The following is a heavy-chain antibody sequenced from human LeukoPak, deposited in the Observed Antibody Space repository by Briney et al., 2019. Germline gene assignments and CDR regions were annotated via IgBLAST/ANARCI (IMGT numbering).Heavy chain of an antibody. CDR2: MYSGGTT. CDR1: DGSINGYY. Sequence: PSGTLSLTCTVSDGSINGYYWSWIRQPPGKGLDWIGYMYSGGTTNYSPSLKSRVTISVDTSKNQFSLKLNSVTAADTAVYYCARTLYGDYRSFDYWGQGTLVTVSS. CDR3: ARTLYGDYRSFDY. D-gene: IGHD4-17*01. V-gene: IGHV4-59*12. J-gene: IGHJ4*02.